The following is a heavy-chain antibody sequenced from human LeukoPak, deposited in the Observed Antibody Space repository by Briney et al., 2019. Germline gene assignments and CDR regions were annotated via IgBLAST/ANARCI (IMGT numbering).Heavy chain of an antibody. D-gene: IGHD2-2*01. CDR2: INANTGNP. V-gene: IGHV7-4-1*02. CDR1: GYTFTSYA. CDR3: ARGYCSSTSCYFVSWFDP. Sequence: GASVKVSCKASGYTFTSYAMNWVRQAPGQGLEWMGWINANTGNPTYAQGFTGRFVFSLDTSVSTAYLQISSLKAEDTAVYYCARGYCSSTSCYFVSWFDPWGQGTLVTVSS. J-gene: IGHJ5*02.